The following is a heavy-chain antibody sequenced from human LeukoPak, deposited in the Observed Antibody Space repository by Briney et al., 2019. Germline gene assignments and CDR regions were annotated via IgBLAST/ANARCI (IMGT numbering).Heavy chain of an antibody. J-gene: IGHJ4*02. Sequence: GGSLRLSCAASGFTVNTYAMSWVRQAPGKGLEWVSGISGSGGNTYYADSVKGRFTISRDNSTNTLYLQMNSLRAEDTAVYYCAKDGKTRNWNYFQAKPVYWGQGTLVTVSS. CDR2: ISGSGGNT. V-gene: IGHV3-23*01. D-gene: IGHD1-7*01. CDR3: AKDGKTRNWNYFQAKPVY. CDR1: GFTVNTYA.